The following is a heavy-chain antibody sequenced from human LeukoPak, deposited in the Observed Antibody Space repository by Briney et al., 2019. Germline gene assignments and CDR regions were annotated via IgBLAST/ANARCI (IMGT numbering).Heavy chain of an antibody. J-gene: IGHJ4*02. CDR2: ISSSSSTI. Sequence: GGALRHSCVAPGFTFCISRMNWGRDALGKGLEWVSYISSSSSTIYYADSVKGRFTISRDNAKNSLYLQMNSLRAEDTAVYYCARVATINYWGQGTLVTVSS. D-gene: IGHD5-12*01. CDR1: GFTFCISR. CDR3: ARVATINY. V-gene: IGHV3-48*04.